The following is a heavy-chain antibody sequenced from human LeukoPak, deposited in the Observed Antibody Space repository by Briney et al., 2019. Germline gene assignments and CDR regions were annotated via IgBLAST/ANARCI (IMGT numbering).Heavy chain of an antibody. J-gene: IGHJ4*02. CDR3: ARERVIAAAGDGFDS. CDR1: GLTFSDYS. CDR2: ISSSSTTI. D-gene: IGHD2-21*01. Sequence: GGSLRLSCAASGLTFSDYSMNWVRQAPGKGLEWVSYISSSSTTIFYADSVKGRFTISRDNAKNSLFLQMNGLRDDDTALYYCARERVIAAAGDGFDSWGQGTLVTVSS. V-gene: IGHV3-48*02.